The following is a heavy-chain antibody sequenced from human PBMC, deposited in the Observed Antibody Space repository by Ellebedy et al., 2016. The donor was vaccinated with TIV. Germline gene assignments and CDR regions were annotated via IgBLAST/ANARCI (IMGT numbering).Heavy chain of an antibody. CDR3: ARYLRRGYDYYGMDV. CDR2: IYYSGST. J-gene: IGHJ6*02. V-gene: IGHV4-39*07. Sequence: MPSETLSLTCTVSGGSISSSSYYCGWIRQPPGKGLEWIGSIYYSGSTNYNPSHKNRVTISVDTSKNQFSLKLSSVTAADTAVYYCARYLRRGYDYYGMDVWGQGTTVTVSS. CDR1: GGSISSSSYY.